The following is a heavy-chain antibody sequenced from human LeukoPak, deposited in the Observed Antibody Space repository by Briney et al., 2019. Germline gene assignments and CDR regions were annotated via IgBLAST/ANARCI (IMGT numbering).Heavy chain of an antibody. CDR1: GITFSNYN. D-gene: IGHD4-17*01. CDR2: ITSSSSYT. Sequence: GGSLRLSCAAPGITFSNYNMNWVRQAPGKGLEWISAITSSSSYTFYADSVKGRFTISRDNSKNTLYLQMNSLRAEDTAVYYCATYDYGDFRLDYWGQGTLVTVSS. J-gene: IGHJ4*02. CDR3: ATYDYGDFRLDY. V-gene: IGHV3-21*04.